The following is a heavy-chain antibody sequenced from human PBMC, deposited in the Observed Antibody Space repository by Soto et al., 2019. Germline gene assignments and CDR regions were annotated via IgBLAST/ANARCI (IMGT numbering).Heavy chain of an antibody. Sequence: SVKVSCKSSGGTFSSYSISWVRQAPGQGLEWMGGIIPIFGTANYAQKFQGRVTITADESTSTAYMELSSLRSEDTAVYYCAREGPGYCSGGSCYDYWGQGTLVTVSS. CDR2: IIPIFGTA. D-gene: IGHD2-15*01. CDR3: AREGPGYCSGGSCYDY. J-gene: IGHJ4*02. CDR1: GGTFSSYS. V-gene: IGHV1-69*13.